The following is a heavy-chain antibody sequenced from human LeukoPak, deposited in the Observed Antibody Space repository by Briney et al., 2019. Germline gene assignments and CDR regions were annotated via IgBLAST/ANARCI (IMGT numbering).Heavy chain of an antibody. CDR1: GGTFSSYA. J-gene: IGHJ6*03. Sequence: SVKVSCKASGGTFSSYAISWVRQAPGQGLEWMGGIIPIFGTANYAQKFQGRVTITTDESTSTAYMELSSLRSEDTAVYYCARDGGLWFGELAYYYMDAWGKGTTVTVSS. D-gene: IGHD3-10*01. CDR2: IIPIFGTA. V-gene: IGHV1-69*05. CDR3: ARDGGLWFGELAYYYMDA.